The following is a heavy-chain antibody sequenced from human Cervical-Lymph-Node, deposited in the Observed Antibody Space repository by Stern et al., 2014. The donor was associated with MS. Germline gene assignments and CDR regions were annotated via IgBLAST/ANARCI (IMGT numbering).Heavy chain of an antibody. J-gene: IGHJ4*02. Sequence: QVQLVQSGAEVKKPGASVKVSCKASGYTFTSYGISWVRQAPGQGLEWMGWISAYNGNTNYAQKLQGRVTMTADTSTSTAYMELRSLRSDDTAVYYCARDPGYCSSTSCAREDYWGQGTLVTVSS. D-gene: IGHD2-2*01. V-gene: IGHV1-18*01. CDR1: GYTFTSYG. CDR3: ARDPGYCSSTSCAREDY. CDR2: ISAYNGNT.